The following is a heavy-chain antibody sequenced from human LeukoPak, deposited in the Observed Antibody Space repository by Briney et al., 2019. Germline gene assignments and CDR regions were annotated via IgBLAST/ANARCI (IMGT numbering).Heavy chain of an antibody. D-gene: IGHD2-2*01. CDR1: GFTFSSYW. CDR2: INSDGYSL. CDR3: ARLGYTSSYYYFDY. J-gene: IGHJ4*02. V-gene: IGHV3-74*01. Sequence: GGSLRHSCAASGFTFSSYWMHWVRQAPGKGLMWVSRINSDGYSLSYADSVKGRFTISRDNAKNTLYLQMNSLRAEDTAVYYCARLGYTSSYYYFDYWGQGTLVTVSS.